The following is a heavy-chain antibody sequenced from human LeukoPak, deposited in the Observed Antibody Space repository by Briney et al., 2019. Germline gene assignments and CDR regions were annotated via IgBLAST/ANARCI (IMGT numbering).Heavy chain of an antibody. J-gene: IGHJ4*02. D-gene: IGHD6-13*01. Sequence: GGSMRLSCAASGFTVSSNYMSWVRQAPGKGLEWGSVIYSGGSPYYADSVKGRFTISRDNSKNTLYLRMNSLRAEDTDVYYCAGYIAAADYYFDYWGQGTLVTVSS. CDR3: AGYIAAADYYFDY. V-gene: IGHV3-53*01. CDR2: IYSGGSP. CDR1: GFTVSSNY.